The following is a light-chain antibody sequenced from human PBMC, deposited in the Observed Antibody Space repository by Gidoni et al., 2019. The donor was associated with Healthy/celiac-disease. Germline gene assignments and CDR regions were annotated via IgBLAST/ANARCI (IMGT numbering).Light chain of an antibody. Sequence: EIVLTQSPGTLSLSPGESATLSCRASQSVSSSYLAWYQQKPGQAPRLLIYGASSRATGIPDRFSGSGSGTDFTLTISRLGPEDFAVYYYQQYGSSLTWTFGQGTKVEIK. V-gene: IGKV3-20*01. J-gene: IGKJ1*01. CDR2: GAS. CDR1: QSVSSSY. CDR3: QQYGSSLTWT.